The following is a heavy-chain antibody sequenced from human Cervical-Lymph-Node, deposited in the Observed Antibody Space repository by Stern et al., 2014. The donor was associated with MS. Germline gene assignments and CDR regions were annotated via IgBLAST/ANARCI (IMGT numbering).Heavy chain of an antibody. J-gene: IGHJ6*02. CDR1: GYSFSNYW. D-gene: IGHD1-26*01. CDR3: ARRAHTGSYGDRGYYSGMDV. V-gene: IGHV5-51*01. Sequence: EVQLVQSGAEVKKPGESLKISCEGSGYSFSNYWIGWVRQMPGKGLEWMGIIYPGDSDTTYSPSFQGQVTISADKSISTAYLQWNSLKASDTAMYYCARRAHTGSYGDRGYYSGMDVWGQGTTVTVS. CDR2: IYPGDSDT.